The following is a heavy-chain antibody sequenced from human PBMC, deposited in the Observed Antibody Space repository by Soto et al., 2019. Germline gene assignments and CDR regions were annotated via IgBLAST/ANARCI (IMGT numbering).Heavy chain of an antibody. CDR3: ARRPLEYCSSTSCYGPQTLDY. Sequence: ASVKVSCKASGYTFTSYGICWVRQAPGQGLEWMGWISAYNGNTNYAQKLQGRVTMTTDTSTSTAYMELRSLRSDDTAVYYCARRPLEYCSSTSCYGPQTLDYWGQGTLVTVSS. V-gene: IGHV1-18*01. J-gene: IGHJ4*02. CDR2: ISAYNGNT. D-gene: IGHD2-2*01. CDR1: GYTFTSYG.